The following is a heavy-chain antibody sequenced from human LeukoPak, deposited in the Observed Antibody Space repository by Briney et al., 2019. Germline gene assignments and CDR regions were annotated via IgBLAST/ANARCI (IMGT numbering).Heavy chain of an antibody. CDR2: ISSSGSTI. Sequence: GGSLRLSCAASGFTFSSYEMNWVRQAPGEGREWVSYISSSGSTIYYADSVKGRFTISRDNAKNTLYLQMNSLRAEDTAVYYCARDDIVATISQAPYGMDVWGKGTTVTVSS. CDR1: GFTFSSYE. D-gene: IGHD5-12*01. V-gene: IGHV3-48*03. J-gene: IGHJ6*04. CDR3: ARDDIVATISQAPYGMDV.